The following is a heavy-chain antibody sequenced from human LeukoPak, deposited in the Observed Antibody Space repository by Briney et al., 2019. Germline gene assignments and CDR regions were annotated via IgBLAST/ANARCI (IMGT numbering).Heavy chain of an antibody. CDR1: GGSISSGGFS. D-gene: IGHD6-13*01. V-gene: IGHV4-30-2*01. Sequence: PSQTLSLTCAVSGGSISSGGFSWSWIRQPPGKGLEWIGYIYPSGASNYSPSLKRRVTILLNSPKNQFSLNLSSVTAADTAVYYCARARESMATSGSYFDYWGQGTLVTVSS. CDR3: ARARESMATSGSYFDY. CDR2: IYPSGAS. J-gene: IGHJ4*02.